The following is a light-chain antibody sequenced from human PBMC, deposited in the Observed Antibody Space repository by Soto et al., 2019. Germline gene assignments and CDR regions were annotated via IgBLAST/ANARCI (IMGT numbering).Light chain of an antibody. CDR1: RSVSANY. V-gene: IGKV3-20*01. CDR2: GAS. Sequence: EVVLTQSPGTLSLSPGDRATLSCRASRSVSANYLAWYQQKPGRAPRLLIFGASIRAIGVPDRFIGSASGTDFTLTITGLEPDDFAVYYCQQYDASSPLTFGGGTRVDMK. CDR3: QQYDASSPLT. J-gene: IGKJ4*01.